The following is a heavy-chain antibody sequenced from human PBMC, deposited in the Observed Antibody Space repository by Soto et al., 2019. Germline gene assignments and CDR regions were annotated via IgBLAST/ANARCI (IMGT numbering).Heavy chain of an antibody. V-gene: IGHV3-30-3*01. D-gene: IGHD6-19*01. J-gene: IGHJ4*02. CDR3: ARAAVAGRETYYFDF. Sequence: QVQLVESGGGVVQPGRSLRLSCAASGFTFSSYAMHWVRQAPGKGLEWVAVISYDGSNKYYADSVKGRFTISRDNSKNTLDLQMNSQRAEDTAVYYCARAAVAGRETYYFDFWGQGTLVTVSS. CDR1: GFTFSSYA. CDR2: ISYDGSNK.